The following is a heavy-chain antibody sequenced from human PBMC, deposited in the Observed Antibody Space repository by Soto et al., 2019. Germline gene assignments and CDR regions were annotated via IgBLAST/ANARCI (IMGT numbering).Heavy chain of an antibody. CDR3: VRYYGSGSYSGY. CDR1: GGTCSSYA. V-gene: IGHV3-64D*06. Sequence: GGALRVSCSASGGTCSSYAMHWVRQAPGKGLEYVSAISSNGGSTYYADSVKGRFTISRDNPKNTLYLQMSSLRAEDTAVYYCVRYYGSGSYSGYWGQGTQVTVSS. CDR2: ISSNGGST. D-gene: IGHD3-10*01. J-gene: IGHJ4*02.